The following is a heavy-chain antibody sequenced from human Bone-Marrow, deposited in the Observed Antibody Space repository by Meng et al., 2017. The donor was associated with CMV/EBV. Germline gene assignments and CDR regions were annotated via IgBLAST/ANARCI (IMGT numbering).Heavy chain of an antibody. V-gene: IGHV4-31*02. J-gene: IGHJ3*02. CDR1: SISGGGYY. Sequence: SISGGGYYWSWIRQHPGKGLEWIGYIYYSGSTYYNPSLKSRVTISVDTSKNQFSLKLSSVTAADTAVYYCASGTGPRYNWNDSAFDIWGQGTMVTVSS. D-gene: IGHD1-1*01. CDR3: ASGTGPRYNWNDSAFDI. CDR2: IYYSGST.